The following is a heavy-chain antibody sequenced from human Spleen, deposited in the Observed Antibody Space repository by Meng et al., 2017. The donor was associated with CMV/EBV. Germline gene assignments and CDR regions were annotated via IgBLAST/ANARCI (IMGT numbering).Heavy chain of an antibody. D-gene: IGHD2-15*01. CDR1: SVDSDTFF. J-gene: IGHJ5*02. Sequence: SVDSDTFFWSWIRQPPGKGLECVGYVFYGGNTNSNPSLKSRVTMSVDTSKNQFSLKLSSVTAADTAVYYCARGRDCSGGRCYSAGLDPWGQGTLVTVSS. CDR3: ARGRDCSGGRCYSAGLDP. V-gene: IGHV4-61*01. CDR2: VFYGGNT.